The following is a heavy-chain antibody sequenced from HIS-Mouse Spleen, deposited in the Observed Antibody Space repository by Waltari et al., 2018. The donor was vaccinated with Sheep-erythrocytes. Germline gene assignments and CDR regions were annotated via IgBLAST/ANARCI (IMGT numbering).Heavy chain of an antibody. Sequence: QVQLQQCGAGLLKPSETLSLTCAVYGGSFSGYYWSWIRQPPGTGLEWIGEINHSGSTTYNPSLKSRVTISVDTSKNQFSLKLSSVTAADTAVYYCALSVDLAGAFDIWGQGTMVTVSS. V-gene: IGHV4-34*01. CDR1: GGSFSGYY. CDR3: ALSVDLAGAFDI. J-gene: IGHJ3*02. CDR2: INHSGST. D-gene: IGHD6-19*01.